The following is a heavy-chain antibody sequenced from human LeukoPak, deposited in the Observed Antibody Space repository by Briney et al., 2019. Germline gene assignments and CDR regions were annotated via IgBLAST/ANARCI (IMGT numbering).Heavy chain of an antibody. J-gene: IGHJ4*02. CDR3: ARDVHYYDSSGSPIGYFDY. Sequence: PSQTLSLTCTVSGGSISSGGYYWSWIRQHPGKGLEWIGYIYYSGSTYYNPSLKSRVTISVDTSKNQFSLKLSSVTAADTAVYYCARDVHYYDSSGSPIGYFDYWGQGTLVTVSS. D-gene: IGHD3-22*01. CDR1: GGSISSGGYY. CDR2: IYYSGST. V-gene: IGHV4-31*03.